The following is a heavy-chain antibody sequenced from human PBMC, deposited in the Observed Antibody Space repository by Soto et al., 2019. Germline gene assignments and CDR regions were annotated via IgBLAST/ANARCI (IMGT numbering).Heavy chain of an antibody. V-gene: IGHV4-34*01. Sequence: SVTLSLTCTVYGGSFSGYYWSWLRPPPGKGLEWIGEINHSGSTNYNPSLKSRVTISVDTSKNQFSLKLSSVTAADTAVYYCARLAPGKQLVRWYYYYGMDVGGQGTTGT. CDR2: INHSGST. D-gene: IGHD6-13*01. CDR3: ARLAPGKQLVRWYYYYGMDV. J-gene: IGHJ6*02. CDR1: GGSFSGYY.